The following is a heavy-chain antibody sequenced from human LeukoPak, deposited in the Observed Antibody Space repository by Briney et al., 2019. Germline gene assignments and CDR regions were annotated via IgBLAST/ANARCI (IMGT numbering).Heavy chain of an antibody. V-gene: IGHV4-38-2*02. Sequence: SETLSLTCAVSGYSISSGYYWGWIRQPPGKGLEWIGSIYHSGSTYYNPSLKSRVTISVDTSKNQFSLKLSSVTAADTAVYYCARDWRFGESPFDYWGRGTLVTVSS. J-gene: IGHJ4*02. CDR2: IYHSGST. CDR3: ARDWRFGESPFDY. D-gene: IGHD3-10*01. CDR1: GYSISSGYY.